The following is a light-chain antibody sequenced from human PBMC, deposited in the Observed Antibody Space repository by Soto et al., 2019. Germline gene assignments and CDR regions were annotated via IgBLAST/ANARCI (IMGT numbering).Light chain of an antibody. Sequence: DIHMTHSPPTLSASVGDRVTITSRASQSISSWLAWYQQKPGKAPKLLIYDASNLESGVPSRFSGSGSGTEFSLTISSPQPDDFATYYCPQYNNYWTVGQGTKVEIK. V-gene: IGKV1-5*01. CDR3: PQYNNYWT. J-gene: IGKJ1*01. CDR1: QSISSW. CDR2: DAS.